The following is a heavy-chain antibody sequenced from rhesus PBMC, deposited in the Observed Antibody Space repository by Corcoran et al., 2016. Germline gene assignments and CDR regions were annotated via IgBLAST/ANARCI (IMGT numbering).Heavy chain of an antibody. Sequence: EVQLVESGGGLVQPGGSLRLSCAASGFTFSGYDITWVRQAPGKGLEWVSYISYTGKTRYYSDAVKGRFTISRDNAKNSLSLQMSSLRAEDTAVYYCTRETTGFEFWGQGALVTVSS. V-gene: IGHV3-136*01. J-gene: IGHJ1*01. D-gene: IGHD4-11*01. CDR2: ISYTGKTR. CDR3: TRETTGFEF. CDR1: GFTFSGYD.